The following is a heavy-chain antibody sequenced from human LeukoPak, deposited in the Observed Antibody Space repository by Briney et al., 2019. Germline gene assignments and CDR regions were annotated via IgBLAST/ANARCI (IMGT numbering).Heavy chain of an antibody. CDR2: TYYRSKWYN. D-gene: IGHD6-19*01. CDR3: ARELAVAGTWVY. V-gene: IGHV6-1*01. CDR1: GDSVSSNSVT. Sequence: SQTLSLTCAISGDSVSSNSVTWSWIRQSPSRGLEWLGRTYYRSKWYNDYAVSVKSRITINPDTSKNQFSLQLNSVTPEDTAVYYCARELAVAGTWVYWGQGTLVTVSS. J-gene: IGHJ4*02.